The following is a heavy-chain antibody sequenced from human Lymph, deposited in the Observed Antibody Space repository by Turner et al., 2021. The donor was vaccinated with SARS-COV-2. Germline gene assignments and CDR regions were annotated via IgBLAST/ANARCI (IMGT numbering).Heavy chain of an antibody. CDR3: AKGGGSGELNFDN. D-gene: IGHD3-3*01. J-gene: IGHJ4*02. CDR2: T. Sequence: TFYEDSVKGRFTISRDKYNNKMYLQMNSLRPEDTAVYYCAKGGGSGELNFDNWGQGTLVTVSS. V-gene: IGHV3-NL1*01.